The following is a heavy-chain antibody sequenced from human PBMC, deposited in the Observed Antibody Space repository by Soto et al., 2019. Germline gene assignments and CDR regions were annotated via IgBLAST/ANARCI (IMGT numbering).Heavy chain of an antibody. CDR3: AIDDSGCPDY. J-gene: IGHJ4*02. V-gene: IGHV1-18*01. CDR1: GYTFTSYG. D-gene: IGHD5-12*01. CDR2: ISAYNGNT. Sequence: QVQLVQSGAEVKKPGASVKVSCKASGYTFTSYGISWVRQAPGQGLEWVGWISAYNGNTNYAQKLQXXVXTXKDPSTSTAYRELRSLRSDDTAVYYCAIDDSGCPDYWGQGTLVTVSS.